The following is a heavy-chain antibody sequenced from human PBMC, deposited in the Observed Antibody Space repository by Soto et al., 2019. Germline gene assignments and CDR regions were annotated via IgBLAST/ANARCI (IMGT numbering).Heavy chain of an antibody. J-gene: IGHJ6*02. Sequence: GASVRVSCKASGGTFSSYAISWVRQAPGQGLEWMGGIIPIFGTANYAQKFQGRVTITADESTSTAYMELSSLRSEDTAVYYCARAVWADYYYGMDVWGQGTTVTVSS. CDR1: GGTFSSYA. CDR2: IIPIFGTA. V-gene: IGHV1-69*13. D-gene: IGHD2-8*01. CDR3: ARAVWADYYYGMDV.